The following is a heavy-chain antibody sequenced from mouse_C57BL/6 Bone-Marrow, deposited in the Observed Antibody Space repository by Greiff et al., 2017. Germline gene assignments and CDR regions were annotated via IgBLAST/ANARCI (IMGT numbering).Heavy chain of an antibody. V-gene: IGHV1-69*01. J-gene: IGHJ2*01. CDR3: ARDWDKNFDD. CDR1: GYTFTSYW. Sequence: QVPLQQPGAELVMPGASVKLSCKASGYTFTSYWMHWVKPRPGPGLEWIGAIDPSDSYTNYNQKFKGKSTLTVDKASRTAYMQLSSLTSEDSAVYYWARDWDKNFDDWGQGTTLTVSS. D-gene: IGHD4-1*01. CDR2: IDPSDSYT.